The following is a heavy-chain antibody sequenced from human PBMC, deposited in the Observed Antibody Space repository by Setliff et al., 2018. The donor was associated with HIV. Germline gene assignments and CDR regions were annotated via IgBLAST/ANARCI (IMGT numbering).Heavy chain of an antibody. CDR1: GYNFTDYD. Sequence: ASVKVSCKASGYNFTDYDINWVRQATGQGLEWMGWMNPNNGNTGYAEKFQGRVTMTRDTSISTAYMELSSLRSDDTAAYYCARGTAPRPACVLEFLEWLFPNWFDPWGQGTLVTVSS. D-gene: IGHD3-3*02. CDR3: ARGTAPRPACVLEFLEWLFPNWFDP. CDR2: MNPNNGNT. J-gene: IGHJ5*02. V-gene: IGHV1-8*02.